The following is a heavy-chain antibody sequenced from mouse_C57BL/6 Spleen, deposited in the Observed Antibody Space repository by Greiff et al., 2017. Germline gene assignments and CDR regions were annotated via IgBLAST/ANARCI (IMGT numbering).Heavy chain of an antibody. V-gene: IGHV1-42*01. D-gene: IGHD3-2*02. CDR3: ARCDSSGPSWFAY. Sequence: EVQLVESGPELVKPGASVKISCKASGYSFTGYYMNWVKQSPEKSLEWIGEINPRTGGTTYNQKFKAKATLTVDKSSSTAYMQLTSLTSEDSAVYYCARCDSSGPSWFAYWGQGTLVTVSA. CDR1: GYSFTGYY. J-gene: IGHJ3*01. CDR2: INPRTGGT.